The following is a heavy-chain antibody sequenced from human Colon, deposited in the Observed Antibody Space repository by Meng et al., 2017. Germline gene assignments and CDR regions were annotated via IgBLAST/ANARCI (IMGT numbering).Heavy chain of an antibody. Sequence: QVQLVQSGAEVKKPGASVEVSCKASGYIFTTYGISWVRQAPGEGLEWMGWISAYNGNTNSAQKFQDRVTMTTDTSTNTAYMELRSLRSDDTAMYYCARDRQWLGSDYWGQGTLVTVSS. D-gene: IGHD6-19*01. J-gene: IGHJ4*02. CDR1: GYIFTTYG. V-gene: IGHV1-18*01. CDR2: ISAYNGNT. CDR3: ARDRQWLGSDY.